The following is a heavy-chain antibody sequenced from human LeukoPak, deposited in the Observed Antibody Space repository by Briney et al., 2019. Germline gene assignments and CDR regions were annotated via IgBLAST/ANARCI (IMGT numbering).Heavy chain of an antibody. Sequence: PGGSLRLSCAASGFTFSSYAMSWVRQAPGKGLEWVSAISGSGGSTYYADSVKGRFTISRDNSKNTLYLQMNSLRAEDTAVYYCAKGYNCSSTSCLYYYMDVWGKGTTDTVSS. D-gene: IGHD2-2*01. CDR3: AKGYNCSSTSCLYYYMDV. CDR2: ISGSGGST. V-gene: IGHV3-23*01. CDR1: GFTFSSYA. J-gene: IGHJ6*03.